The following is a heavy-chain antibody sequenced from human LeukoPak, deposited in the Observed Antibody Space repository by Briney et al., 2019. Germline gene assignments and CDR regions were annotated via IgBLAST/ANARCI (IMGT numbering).Heavy chain of an antibody. V-gene: IGHV1-24*01. CDR2: FDPEDGET. CDR1: GYTLTELS. Sequence: ASVKVSCKVSGYTLTELSMHWVRQAPGKGLEWMGGFDPEDGETIYAQKFQGRVTMTEDTSTDTAYMELSSLRSDDTAVYYCARDQGYCSSTSCFRGYYYGMDVWGQGTTVTVSS. CDR3: ARDQGYCSSTSCFRGYYYGMDV. J-gene: IGHJ6*02. D-gene: IGHD2-2*01.